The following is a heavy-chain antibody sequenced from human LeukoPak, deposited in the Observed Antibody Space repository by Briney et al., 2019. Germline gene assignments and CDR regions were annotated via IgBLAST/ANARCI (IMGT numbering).Heavy chain of an antibody. CDR3: ARVWWELPHEDY. V-gene: IGHV3-21*01. Sequence: GGSLRLSCAASGFTFSSYSMNWVRQAPGKGLEWVSSISSSSSYIYYADSVKGRFTISRDNAKNSLYLQMNSLRAEDTAVYYCARVWWELPHEDYWGQGTLVTVSS. D-gene: IGHD1-26*01. CDR1: GFTFSSYS. CDR2: ISSSSSYI. J-gene: IGHJ4*02.